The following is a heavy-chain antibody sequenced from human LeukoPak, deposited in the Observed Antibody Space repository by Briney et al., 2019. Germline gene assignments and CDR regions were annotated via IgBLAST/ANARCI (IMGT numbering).Heavy chain of an antibody. J-gene: IGHJ5*02. Sequence: PGGSLRLSCAASGFTFSSYAMSWVRQAPGKGLEWGSVISGGGGATYYAGSVKGRFTISRDDSENTLYLQMNSLRAEDTAVYYCAKGRTSSSYSSVSSWGQGTLVTVSS. V-gene: IGHV3-23*01. D-gene: IGHD2-15*01. CDR3: AKGRTSSSYSSVSS. CDR2: ISGGGGAT. CDR1: GFTFSSYA.